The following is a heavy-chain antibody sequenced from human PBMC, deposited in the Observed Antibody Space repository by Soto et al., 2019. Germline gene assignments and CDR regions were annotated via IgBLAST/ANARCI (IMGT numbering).Heavy chain of an antibody. CDR3: ARDADYGGSRGGMDV. V-gene: IGHV4-31*03. J-gene: IGHJ6*02. CDR1: GGSVNNANYF. D-gene: IGHD4-17*01. CDR2: ISYSGST. Sequence: QVRLEESGPGLVKPSETLSLICSVSGGSVNNANYFWNWIRHHPENGLEWIGYISYSGSTRYNPSFKTRATRSIDTTKDQFSLRLNSVTVADTAVYFCARDADYGGSRGGMDVWGRGTTVTVSS.